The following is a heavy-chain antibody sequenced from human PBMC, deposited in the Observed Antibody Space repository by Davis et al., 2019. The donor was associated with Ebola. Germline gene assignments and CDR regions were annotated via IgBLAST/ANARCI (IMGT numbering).Heavy chain of an antibody. CDR2: ISAYNGNT. V-gene: IGHV1-18*01. CDR1: GYTFSTYA. CDR3: ARDLSRTGDYDFWSGYDGFDP. J-gene: IGHJ5*02. D-gene: IGHD3-3*01. Sequence: ASVKVSCKASGYTFSTYAMHWVRQAPGQGLEWMGWISAYNGNTNYAQKLQGRVTMTTDTSTSTAYMELRSLRSDDTAVYYCARDLSRTGDYDFWSGYDGFDPWGQGTLVTVSS.